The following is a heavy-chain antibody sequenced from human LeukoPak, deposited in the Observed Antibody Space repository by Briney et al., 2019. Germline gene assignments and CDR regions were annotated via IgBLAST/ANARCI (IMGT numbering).Heavy chain of an antibody. CDR1: GGSFSGYY. CDR2: INHSGST. V-gene: IGHV4-34*01. J-gene: IGHJ4*02. D-gene: IGHD3-10*01. Sequence: PSETLSLTCAVYGGSFSGYYWRWIRQPPGKGLEWIGEINHSGSTNYNPSLKSRVTISVDTSKNQFSLKLSSVTAADTAVYYCARWEDYYGSGSYPVYFDYWGQGTLVTVSS. CDR3: ARWEDYYGSGSYPVYFDY.